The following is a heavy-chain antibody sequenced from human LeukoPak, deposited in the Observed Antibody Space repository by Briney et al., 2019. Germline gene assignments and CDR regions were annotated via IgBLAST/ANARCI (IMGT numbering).Heavy chain of an antibody. CDR2: ISYDGSNK. Sequence: PGGSLRLSCAASGFTFSSYAMHWVRQAPGKGLEWVAVISYDGSNKYYADSVKGRFTISRDNSKNTLYLQMNSLRAEDTAVYYCAREGGFSSSPGAYYFDYWGQGTLVTVSS. J-gene: IGHJ4*02. V-gene: IGHV3-30-3*01. D-gene: IGHD6-6*01. CDR3: AREGGFSSSPGAYYFDY. CDR1: GFTFSSYA.